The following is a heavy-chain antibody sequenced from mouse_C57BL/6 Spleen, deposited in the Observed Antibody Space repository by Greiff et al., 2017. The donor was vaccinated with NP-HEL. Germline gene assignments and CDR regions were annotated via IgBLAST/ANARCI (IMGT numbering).Heavy chain of an antibody. J-gene: IGHJ3*01. V-gene: IGHV1-64*01. Sequence: VQLQQPGAELVKPGASVKLSCKASGYTFTSYWMHWVKQRPGQGLEWIGMIHPISGSTNYNEKFKSKATLTVDKSSSTAYMQLSSLTSEDSAVYYCARAYYDYDWFAYWGQGTLVTVSA. D-gene: IGHD2-4*01. CDR2: IHPISGST. CDR1: GYTFTSYW. CDR3: ARAYYDYDWFAY.